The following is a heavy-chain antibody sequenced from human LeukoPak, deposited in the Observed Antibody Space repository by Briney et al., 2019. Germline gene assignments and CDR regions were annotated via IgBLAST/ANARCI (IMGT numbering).Heavy chain of an antibody. CDR3: AKGTPRIGYCSGGSCISPFDP. CDR2: ISGSGGST. CDR1: GFTFSSYA. Sequence: GGSLRLSCAASGFTFSSYAMSWVRQAPGKGLEWVSAISGSGGSTYYADSVKGRFTISRDNSKNTLYLQMNSLRAEDTAVYYCAKGTPRIGYCSGGSCISPFDPWGQGTMVTVSS. V-gene: IGHV3-23*01. D-gene: IGHD2-15*01. J-gene: IGHJ5*02.